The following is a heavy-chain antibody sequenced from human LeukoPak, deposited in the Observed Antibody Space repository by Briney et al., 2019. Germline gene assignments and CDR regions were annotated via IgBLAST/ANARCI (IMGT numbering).Heavy chain of an antibody. D-gene: IGHD2-2*01. CDR2: IYPGDSDT. Sequence: GESLKISCKGSGYSFTSYWIGWVRQMPGKGLEWMGIIYPGDSDTRYSPSFQGQVTISADKSISTVYLQWSSLKASDTAMYYCARDGPVPATADAFDFWGQGTMVTVSS. J-gene: IGHJ3*01. V-gene: IGHV5-51*01. CDR3: ARDGPVPATADAFDF. CDR1: GYSFTSYW.